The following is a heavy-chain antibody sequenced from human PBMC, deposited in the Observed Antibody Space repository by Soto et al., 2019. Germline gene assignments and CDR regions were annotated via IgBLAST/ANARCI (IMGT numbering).Heavy chain of an antibody. CDR3: TIVRVADSALDH. Sequence: QVQLVESGGGVVQPGRSLRLSCAASGFSFSNYVLHWVRQAPGKGLEWVAVMSSGGGNKFYTDSVKGRFTISRDNSKNTLYLHMSNLRAEDTAMYYCTIVRVADSALDHWGQGTLVTVSS. J-gene: IGHJ4*02. V-gene: IGHV3-30-3*01. CDR2: MSSGGGNK. CDR1: GFSFSNYV. D-gene: IGHD3-10*02.